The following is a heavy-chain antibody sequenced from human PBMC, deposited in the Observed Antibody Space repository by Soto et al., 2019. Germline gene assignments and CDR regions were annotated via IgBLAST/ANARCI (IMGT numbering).Heavy chain of an antibody. D-gene: IGHD1-26*01. CDR2: IIPMFGST. CDR3: ARSQGGEFQLLYAFDI. Sequence: QVQLVQSGAEVKKPGSSVKVSCKASGGTFNTYSVSWVRQAPGQGLEWMGGIIPMFGSTKYAQTFQDRVTVTVQQSTSTVYMELSSLRSDDTAVYYCARSQGGEFQLLYAFDIWGQGTKVTVSS. CDR1: GGTFNTYS. V-gene: IGHV1-69*01. J-gene: IGHJ3*02.